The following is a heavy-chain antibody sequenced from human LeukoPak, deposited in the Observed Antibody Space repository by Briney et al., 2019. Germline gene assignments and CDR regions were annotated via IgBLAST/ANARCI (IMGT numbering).Heavy chain of an antibody. CDR1: GFTFSSYR. D-gene: IGHD3-22*01. J-gene: IGHJ4*02. CDR3: ARDLLGYYSFDY. Sequence: PGGSLRLSCAASGFTFSSYRMNWVRQAPGKGLEWVSSTSGSTSYISYADSVKGRFTISRDNAKNLLSLQMSDLRVEDTAVYYCARDLLGYYSFDYWGQGTLVTVSS. CDR2: TSGSTSYI. V-gene: IGHV3-21*01.